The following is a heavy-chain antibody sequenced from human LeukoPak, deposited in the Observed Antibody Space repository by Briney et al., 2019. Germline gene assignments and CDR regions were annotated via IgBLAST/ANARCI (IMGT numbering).Heavy chain of an antibody. D-gene: IGHD2-15*01. CDR1: GFTFSSYS. V-gene: IGHV3-21*01. CDR3: ATSGYCSGGSCYSGAFDI. Sequence: PGRSLRLSCAASGFTFSSYSMNWVRQAPGKGLEWVSSISSSSSYIYYADSVKGRFTISRGNAKNSLYLQMNSLRAEDTAVYYCATSGYCSGGSCYSGAFDIWGQGTMVTVSS. J-gene: IGHJ3*02. CDR2: ISSSSSYI.